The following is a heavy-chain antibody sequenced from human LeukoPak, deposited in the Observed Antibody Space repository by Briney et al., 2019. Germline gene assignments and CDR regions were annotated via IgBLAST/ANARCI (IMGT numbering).Heavy chain of an antibody. J-gene: IGHJ4*02. CDR1: GFTFSTYW. CDR3: AKARYYYGSGSYYGLDY. V-gene: IGHV3-7*03. CDR2: TKEDGGEK. D-gene: IGHD3-10*01. Sequence: GGSLRLSCAASGFTFSTYWMSWVRQAPGKGLEWVANTKEDGGEKYYVDSVKGRFTISRDNAENSLYLQMNSLRAEDTAVYYCAKARYYYGSGSYYGLDYWGQGTLVTVSS.